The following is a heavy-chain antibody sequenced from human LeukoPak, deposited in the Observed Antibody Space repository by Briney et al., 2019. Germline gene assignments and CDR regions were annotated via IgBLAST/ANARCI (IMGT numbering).Heavy chain of an antibody. V-gene: IGHV4-59*01. Sequence: SETLSLTCTVSGGSISNKYWSWIRQPPGKGLEWIGYIYYSGSTNYNPSLKSRVTILVDTSKNQFSLKLSSVAAADTAVIFCARDWGVEGRPGYMYVWGKGTTVTVSS. CDR3: ARDWGVEGRPGYMYV. CDR2: IYYSGST. J-gene: IGHJ6*03. CDR1: GGSISNKY. D-gene: IGHD6-6*01.